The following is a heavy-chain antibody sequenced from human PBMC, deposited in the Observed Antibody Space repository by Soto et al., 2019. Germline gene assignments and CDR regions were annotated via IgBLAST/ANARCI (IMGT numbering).Heavy chain of an antibody. D-gene: IGHD3-10*01. CDR3: ARAVTYGSGSFPSHNYYYGMDV. V-gene: IGHV4-30-4*01. CDR2: IYYSGST. Sequence: PSETLSLTCTVSGGSISSGDYYWSWIRQPPGKGLEWIGYIYYSGSTYYNPSLKSRATISVDTSKNQFSLKLSSVTAADTAVYYCARAVTYGSGSFPSHNYYYGMDVWGQGTTVTVSS. J-gene: IGHJ6*02. CDR1: GGSISSGDYY.